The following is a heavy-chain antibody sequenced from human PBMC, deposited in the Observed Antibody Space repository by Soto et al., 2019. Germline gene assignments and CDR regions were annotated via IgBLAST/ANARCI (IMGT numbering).Heavy chain of an antibody. CDR1: GFTFSTYA. J-gene: IGHJ4*02. V-gene: IGHV3-23*01. D-gene: IGHD6-19*01. Sequence: PGGSLRLSCAGSGFTFSTYAMSWVRQAPGKGLEWVSAISGSGGNTYYADSVKGRFTISRDNSKNTLYLQINSLRAEDTAVYYCARDYFPQQWLVPGYWGQGTLVTVSS. CDR3: ARDYFPQQWLVPGY. CDR2: ISGSGGNT.